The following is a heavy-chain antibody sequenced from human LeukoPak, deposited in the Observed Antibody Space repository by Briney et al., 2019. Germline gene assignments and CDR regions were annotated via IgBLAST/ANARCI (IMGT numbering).Heavy chain of an antibody. Sequence: GRSLRLSCAASGFTFSTYGMHWVRQAPGKGLEWVAVISYDGSSEYYADSVKGRFTISRDNSKNTLYLQLSSLRVEDTAFYYCAKGAAYSYGYAVYWGQGTLVTVSS. CDR2: ISYDGSSE. CDR3: AKGAAYSYGYAVY. D-gene: IGHD5-18*01. J-gene: IGHJ4*02. V-gene: IGHV3-30*18. CDR1: GFTFSTYG.